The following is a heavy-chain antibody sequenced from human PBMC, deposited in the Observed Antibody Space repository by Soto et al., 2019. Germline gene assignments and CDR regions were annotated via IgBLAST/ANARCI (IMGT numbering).Heavy chain of an antibody. J-gene: IGHJ3*01. Sequence: QVQLVQSGAEVKKPGASVKVSCKASGYTFTRYAIHWVRQAPGQRLEWMGWINAGNGNTKSPQKFQGRVAITRDTSASTAYMELRSLRSEDSAVYYCARETSPDCSGSRCSWSDASDVWGQGTTVTVSS. CDR2: INAGNGNT. D-gene: IGHD2-15*01. CDR1: GYTFTRYA. V-gene: IGHV1-3*01. CDR3: ARETSPDCSGSRCSWSDASDV.